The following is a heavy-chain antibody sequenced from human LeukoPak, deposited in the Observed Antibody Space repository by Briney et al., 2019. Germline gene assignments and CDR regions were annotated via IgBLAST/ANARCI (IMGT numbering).Heavy chain of an antibody. V-gene: IGHV3-11*01. CDR2: ISSSGSTI. CDR1: GFTFSDYY. CDR3: ARDEGLMDCSSTSCYRPSPYYYYYYMDV. Sequence: GGSLRLSCAASGFTFSDYYMSWIRQAPGKGLEWVSYISSSGSTIYYADSVKGRFTISRDNAKNSLYLQMNSLRAEDTAVYYCARDEGLMDCSSTSCYRPSPYYYYYYMDVWGKGTTVTVSS. J-gene: IGHJ6*03. D-gene: IGHD2-2*02.